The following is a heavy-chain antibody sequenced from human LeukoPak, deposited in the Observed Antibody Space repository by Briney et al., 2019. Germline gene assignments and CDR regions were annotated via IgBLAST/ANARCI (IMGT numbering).Heavy chain of an antibody. CDR3: ARDTGMATTRGGVDY. CDR1: GYTFTGYY. J-gene: IGHJ4*02. V-gene: IGHV1-2*02. Sequence: ASVKVSCKASGYTFTGYYMHWVRQAPGQGLEWMGWINPNSGGTNYAQKFQGGVTMTRDTSISTAYMELSRLRSDDTAVYYCARDTGMATTRGGVDYWGQGTLVTVSS. CDR2: INPNSGGT. D-gene: IGHD5-24*01.